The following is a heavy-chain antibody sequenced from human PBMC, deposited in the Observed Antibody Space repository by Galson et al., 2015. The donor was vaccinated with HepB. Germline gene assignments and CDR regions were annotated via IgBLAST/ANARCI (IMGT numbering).Heavy chain of an antibody. CDR2: IRSKGYDYAT. J-gene: IGHJ4*02. D-gene: IGHD6-13*01. V-gene: IGHV3-73*01. CDR1: GFTFSGSA. Sequence: SLRLSCAASGFTFSGSAIHWVRQASGKELEWVGRIRSKGYDYATAYTASLKGRFSISRDDSKNTAYLHMNSLKMEDTAVYYCTRLGDLSGYSSSWGQGTLVTVSS. CDR3: TRLGDLSGYSSS.